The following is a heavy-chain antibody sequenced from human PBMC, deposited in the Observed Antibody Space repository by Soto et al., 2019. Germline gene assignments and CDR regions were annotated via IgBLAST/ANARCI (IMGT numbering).Heavy chain of an antibody. CDR2: IWYDGSNK. J-gene: IGHJ4*01. V-gene: IGHV3-33*01. CDR3: ARAFYGDYFFDY. Sequence: QVQLVESGGGVVQPGRSLRLSCAASGFTFSSYGMHWVRQAPGKGLEWVAVIWYDGSNKYYADSVKGRFTISRDNSKNTLYLQMNSLRAEDTALYYCARAFYGDYFFDYWGQEPWSPSPQ. D-gene: IGHD4-17*01. CDR1: GFTFSSYG.